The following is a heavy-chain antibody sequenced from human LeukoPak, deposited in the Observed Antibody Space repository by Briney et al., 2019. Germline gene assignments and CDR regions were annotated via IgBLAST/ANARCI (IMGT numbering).Heavy chain of an antibody. J-gene: IGHJ6*03. CDR3: ARTPIVVVPAAPRLLYYYYYMDV. Sequence: SQTLSLTCTVSGGSISSGSYYWSWIRQPAGKGLEWIGRIYTSGSTNYNPSLKSRVTISVDTSKNQFSLKLSSVTAADTAVYYCARTPIVVVPAAPRLLYYYYYMDVWGKGTTVTVSS. V-gene: IGHV4-61*02. CDR1: GGSISSGSYY. CDR2: IYTSGST. D-gene: IGHD2-2*01.